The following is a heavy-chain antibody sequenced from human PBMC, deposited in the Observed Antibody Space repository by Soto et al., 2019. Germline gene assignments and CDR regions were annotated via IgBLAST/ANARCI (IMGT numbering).Heavy chain of an antibody. Sequence: QVQLQESGPGLVKPSQTLSLTCTVSGGSISSGDYYWSWIRQPPGKGLEWIGYIYYSGSTYYNPXXKSRVTISLDXXQXQXXLTLSSVTAADTAVYYCARVKGYCSGGSCYERYDYWGQGPLVTVSS. V-gene: IGHV4-30-4*01. D-gene: IGHD2-15*01. CDR3: ARVKGYCSGGSCYERYDY. CDR1: GGSISSGDYY. J-gene: IGHJ4*02. CDR2: IYYSGST.